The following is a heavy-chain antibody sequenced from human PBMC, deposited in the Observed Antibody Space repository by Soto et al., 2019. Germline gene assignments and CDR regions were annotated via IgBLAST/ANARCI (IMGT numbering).Heavy chain of an antibody. Sequence: TLSLTCAVSGVSIGSDAYYWSWIRQHPGKGLEWVGFISHRGNTYYNPSLKSRLTLSVDMSKNQFSLKLTSVTAADTAVYFCARYRFTATWSKFGYWGQGTLVTVSS. CDR2: ISHRGNT. CDR1: GVSIGSDAYY. V-gene: IGHV4-31*11. CDR3: ARYRFTATWSKFGY. J-gene: IGHJ4*02. D-gene: IGHD3-16*02.